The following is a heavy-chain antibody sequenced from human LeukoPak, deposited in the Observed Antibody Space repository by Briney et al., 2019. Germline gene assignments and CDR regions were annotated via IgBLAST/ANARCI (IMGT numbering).Heavy chain of an antibody. Sequence: GGSLRLSCTVSGFTVSSNSMSWVRQAPRKGLEWVSAISDTGNTYHADSVKGRFTISRDNAMNSLYLQMNSLRAEDTAVYYCAELGITMIGGVWGKGTTVTISS. V-gene: IGHV3-53*01. CDR1: GFTVSSNS. J-gene: IGHJ6*04. D-gene: IGHD3-10*02. CDR2: ISDTGNT. CDR3: AELGITMIGGV.